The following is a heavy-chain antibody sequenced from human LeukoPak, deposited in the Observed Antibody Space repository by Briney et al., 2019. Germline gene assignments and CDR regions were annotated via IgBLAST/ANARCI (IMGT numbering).Heavy chain of an antibody. J-gene: IGHJ5*01. CDR3: ARASGSYWWFDS. Sequence: ASVKVSCKASGYSFSTYDIHWVRQAPGQGLEWMGCVNPNSGDTNYAQKFQGSVTMTRDTSISTVYMELSRLRSDDTAVYYCARASGSYWWFDSWGQGTLVTVSS. CDR2: VNPNSGDT. V-gene: IGHV1-2*02. D-gene: IGHD1-26*01. CDR1: GYSFSTYD.